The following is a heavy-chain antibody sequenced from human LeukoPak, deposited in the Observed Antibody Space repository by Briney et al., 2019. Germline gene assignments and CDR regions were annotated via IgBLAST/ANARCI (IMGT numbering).Heavy chain of an antibody. CDR2: ISSSSSYI. Sequence: GGSLRLSCAASGFTFSSYSMNWVRQAPGKGLEWVSSISSSSSYIYYAGSVKGRFTISRDNSKNTLYLQMNSLRAEDTAVYYCARSIVGATFLDYWGQGTLVTVSS. CDR1: GFTFSSYS. D-gene: IGHD1-26*01. J-gene: IGHJ4*02. CDR3: ARSIVGATFLDY. V-gene: IGHV3-21*04.